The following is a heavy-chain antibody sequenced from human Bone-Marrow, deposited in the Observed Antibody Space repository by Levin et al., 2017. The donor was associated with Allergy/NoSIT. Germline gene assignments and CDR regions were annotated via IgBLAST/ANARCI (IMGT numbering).Heavy chain of an antibody. D-gene: IGHD4-17*01. J-gene: IGHJ1*01. CDR2: IWYDGSNK. V-gene: IGHV3-33*01. Sequence: GESLKISCAASGFTFSSYAMHWVRQAPGKGLEWVAVIWYDGSNKYYADSVKGRFTISRDNSKNTLYLQMNSLRAEDTAVYYCARDDYGDYVPPFQHWGQGTLVTVSS. CDR1: GFTFSSYA. CDR3: ARDDYGDYVPPFQH.